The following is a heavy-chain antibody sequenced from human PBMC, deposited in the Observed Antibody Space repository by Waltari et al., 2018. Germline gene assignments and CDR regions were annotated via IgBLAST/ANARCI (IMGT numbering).Heavy chain of an antibody. V-gene: IGHV4-39*01. J-gene: IGHJ4*02. D-gene: IGHD3-22*01. CDR2: IYYRGST. CDR3: ARHLHDSSGYYLHYFDY. Sequence: QLQLQESGPGLVKPSETLSLTCTVSGGSISSSSYYWGWIRQPPGKGLEWIGSIYYRGSTYYNPSLKSRVTISVDTSKNQFSLKLSSVTAADTAVYYCARHLHDSSGYYLHYFDYWGQGTLVTVSS. CDR1: GGSISSSSYY.